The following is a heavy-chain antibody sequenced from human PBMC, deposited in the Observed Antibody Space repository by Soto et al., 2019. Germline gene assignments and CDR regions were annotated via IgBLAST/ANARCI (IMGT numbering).Heavy chain of an antibody. CDR2: IYHSGTT. V-gene: IGHV4-38-2*01. CDR1: GDSITSIYH. D-gene: IGHD1-7*01. CDR3: VGTGTMVDY. J-gene: IGHJ4*02. Sequence: SETLSLTCAVSGDSITSIYHWAWIRQPPGRGLEWVASIYHSGTTYYNPSLKSRLTISVDTSKNQFSLNLRSVSAADTAIYYCVGTGTMVDYWGQGTLVSVSS.